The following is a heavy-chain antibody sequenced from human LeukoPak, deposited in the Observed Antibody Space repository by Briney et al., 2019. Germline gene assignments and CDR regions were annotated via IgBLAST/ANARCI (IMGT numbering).Heavy chain of an antibody. D-gene: IGHD3-22*01. CDR2: IIPILGIA. J-gene: IGHJ4*02. CDR3: ARASRSGYPPFDY. Sequence: ASVKVSCKASGGTFSSYAISWVRQAPGQGREWMGRIIPILGIANYAQKFQGRVTITADKSTSTAYMELSSLRSEDTAVYYCARASRSGYPPFDYWGQGTLVTVSS. CDR1: GGTFSSYA. V-gene: IGHV1-69*04.